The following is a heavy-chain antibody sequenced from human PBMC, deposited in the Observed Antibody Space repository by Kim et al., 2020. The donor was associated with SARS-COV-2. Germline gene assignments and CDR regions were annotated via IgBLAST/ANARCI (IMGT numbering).Heavy chain of an antibody. J-gene: IGHJ6*02. CDR2: ISYDGSNK. D-gene: IGHD4-4*01. CDR1: GFTFSSYG. CDR3: AKCDWAYSNYYYYYGMDV. Sequence: GGSLRLSCAASGFTFSSYGMHWVRQAPGKGLEWVAVISYDGSNKYYADSVKGRFTISRDNSKNTLYLQMNSLRAEDTAVYYCAKCDWAYSNYYYYYGMDVWGQGTTVTVSS. V-gene: IGHV3-30*18.